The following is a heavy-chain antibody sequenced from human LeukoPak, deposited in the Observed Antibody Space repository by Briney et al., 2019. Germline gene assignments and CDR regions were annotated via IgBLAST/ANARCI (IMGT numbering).Heavy chain of an antibody. CDR1: GGSFSGYY. D-gene: IGHD2-2*01. V-gene: IGHV4-34*01. CDR3: ARDCSSTSSFLDY. CDR2: INHSGST. Sequence: SETLSLTCAVYGGSFSGYYWSWIRQPPGKGLEWIGEINHSGSTNYNPSLKSRVTISVDTSKNQFSLKLSSVTAADTAVYYCARDCSSTSSFLDYWSQGTLVTVSS. J-gene: IGHJ4*02.